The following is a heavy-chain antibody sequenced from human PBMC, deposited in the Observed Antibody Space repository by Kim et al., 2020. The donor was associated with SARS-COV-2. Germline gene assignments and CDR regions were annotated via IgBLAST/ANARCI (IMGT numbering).Heavy chain of an antibody. V-gene: IGHV4-39*07. CDR3: ARDRIAVARVYYFDY. CDR1: GGSISSSSYY. CDR2: IYYSGST. Sequence: SETLSLTCTVSGGSISSSSYYWGWIRQPPGKGLEWIGSIYYSGSTYYNPSLKSRVTISVDTSKNQFSLKLSSVTAADTAVYYCARDRIAVARVYYFDYWGQGTLVTVSS. J-gene: IGHJ4*02. D-gene: IGHD6-19*01.